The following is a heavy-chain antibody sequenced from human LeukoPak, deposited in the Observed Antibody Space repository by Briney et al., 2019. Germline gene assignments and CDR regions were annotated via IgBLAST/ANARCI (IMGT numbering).Heavy chain of an antibody. CDR3: ASKPTYYYGSGSYYNDY. CDR1: GFTFSSYS. D-gene: IGHD3-10*01. J-gene: IGHJ4*02. Sequence: GGSLRLSCAASGFTFSSYSMNWVRQAPGKGLEWVSSISSSSSYIYYADSVKGRFTISRDNAKNSLYRQMNSLRAEDTAVCYCASKPTYYYGSGSYYNDYWGQGTLVTVSS. V-gene: IGHV3-21*01. CDR2: ISSSSSYI.